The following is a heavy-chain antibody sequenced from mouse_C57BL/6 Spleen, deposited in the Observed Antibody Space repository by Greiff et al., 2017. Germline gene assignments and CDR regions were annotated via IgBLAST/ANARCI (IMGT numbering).Heavy chain of an antibody. J-gene: IGHJ2*01. V-gene: IGHV7-3*01. CDR3: ARCARYGSKMYYFDY. Sequence: EVKLVESGGGLVQPGGSLSLSCAASGFTFTDYYMSWVRQPPGKALEWLGFIRNKANGYTTEYSASVKGRFTISRDNSQSILYLQMNALRAEDSATYYGARCARYGSKMYYFDYWGQGTTLTVSS. D-gene: IGHD1-1*01. CDR2: IRNKANGYTT. CDR1: GFTFTDYY.